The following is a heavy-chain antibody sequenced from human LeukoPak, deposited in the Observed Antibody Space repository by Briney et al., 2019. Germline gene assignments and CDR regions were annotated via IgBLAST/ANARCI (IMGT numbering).Heavy chain of an antibody. V-gene: IGHV3-9*01. CDR2: ISWSSVSI. J-gene: IGHJ4*02. CDR1: GFTFDDYA. Sequence: PGRSLRLSCAASGFTFDDYAMHWVRQAPGKGLEWVSTISWSSVSIDYADSVKGRFTISRDNAKNSLYLQMNSLRAEDTAVYYCARGAGYNYPYYFDYWGQGTLVTVSS. CDR3: ARGAGYNYPYYFDY. D-gene: IGHD5-24*01.